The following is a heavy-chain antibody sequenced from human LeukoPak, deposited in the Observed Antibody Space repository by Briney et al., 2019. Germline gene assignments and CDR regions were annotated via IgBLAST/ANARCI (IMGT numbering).Heavy chain of an antibody. CDR3: ASTDYYDSSGYNY. CDR1: GFTFSDYY. V-gene: IGHV3-11*01. Sequence: GGSLRLSCAASGFTFSDYYMSWIRQAPGKGLEWVSYISSSGSTIYYADSVKGRFTISRDNAKNSLYLQMNSLRAKDTAVYYCASTDYYDSSGYNYWGQGTLVTVSS. CDR2: ISSSGSTI. J-gene: IGHJ4*02. D-gene: IGHD3-22*01.